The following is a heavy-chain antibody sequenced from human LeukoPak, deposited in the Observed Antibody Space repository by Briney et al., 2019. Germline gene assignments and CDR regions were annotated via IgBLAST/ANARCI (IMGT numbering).Heavy chain of an antibody. CDR2: IVGDGSKA. V-gene: IGHV3-33*05. CDR3: ARDSITGDNSLDF. CDR1: GFTFSTYD. D-gene: IGHD7-27*01. Sequence: GRSLRLSCAASGFTFSTYDMQWVRQAPGKGLEWVAVIVGDGSKAHCADSVRGRFTVSRDNSKNTLYLQMNSLRAEDTAVYYCARDSITGDNSLDFWGRGTLVTVSS. J-gene: IGHJ4*02.